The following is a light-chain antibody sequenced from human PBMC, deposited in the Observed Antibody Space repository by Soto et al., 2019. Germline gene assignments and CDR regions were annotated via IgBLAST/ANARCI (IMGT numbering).Light chain of an antibody. Sequence: EIVLTQSPATLSLSPGDRATLSCRASQSVSSYLDWYQQKPGQAPRLLIYDASHTAAGIPPRFSGSGSGTDFTLTISSLEPEDFAAYYCQQRNNCPLTFGGGTKVEIK. J-gene: IGKJ4*02. CDR1: QSVSSY. V-gene: IGKV3-11*01. CDR3: QQRNNCPLT. CDR2: DAS.